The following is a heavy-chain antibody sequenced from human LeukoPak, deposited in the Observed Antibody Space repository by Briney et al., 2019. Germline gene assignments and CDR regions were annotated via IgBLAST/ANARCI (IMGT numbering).Heavy chain of an antibody. J-gene: IGHJ4*02. CDR1: GLTFSGYA. D-gene: IGHD5-24*01. Sequence: GGSLRLSCAASGLTFSGYAMHWVRQAPGKGLDGVAIISYDGTKTHHADSVKGRFTISRDNSKNTLYLQMNSLGPEDTALYYCARDRQRWLPQLIEYWGLGTLVTVSS. V-gene: IGHV3-30-3*01. CDR3: ARDRQRWLPQLIEY. CDR2: ISYDGTKT.